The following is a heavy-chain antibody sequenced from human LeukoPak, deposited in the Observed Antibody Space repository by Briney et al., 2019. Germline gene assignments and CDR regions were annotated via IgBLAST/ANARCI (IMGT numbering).Heavy chain of an antibody. CDR1: GFTFTNAW. V-gene: IGHV3-15*07. CDR3: TTYYDFWRAFDY. CDR2: IKSKADGETI. J-gene: IGHJ4*02. D-gene: IGHD3-3*01. Sequence: GGSLRLSCAVSGFTFTNAWMNWVRQAPGKGLEWVRRIKSKADGETIDYAAPVKGRFTISRDDSKNTLYLQMNSLKTEDTAVYYCTTYYDFWRAFDYWGQGTLVTVSS.